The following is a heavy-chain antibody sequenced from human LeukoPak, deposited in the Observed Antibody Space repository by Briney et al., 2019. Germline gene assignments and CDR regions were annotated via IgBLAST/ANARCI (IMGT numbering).Heavy chain of an antibody. D-gene: IGHD4-17*01. CDR3: ARDTVTSGLDY. V-gene: IGHV4-30-2*01. Sequence: SETLSLTCTVSGGSISSSGYSWTWLRQPPGKSLEWIGYVYHSGSNYHNPSLTSRVSMSVDRSMNQISLKLTSVSAADTAVYYCARDTVTSGLDYWGQGILVTVSS. CDR1: GGSISSSGYS. CDR2: VYHSGSN. J-gene: IGHJ4*02.